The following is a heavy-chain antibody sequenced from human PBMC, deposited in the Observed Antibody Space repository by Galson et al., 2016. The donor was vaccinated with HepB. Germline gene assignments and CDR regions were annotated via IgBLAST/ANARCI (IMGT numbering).Heavy chain of an antibody. J-gene: IGHJ4*02. D-gene: IGHD3-10*01. Sequence: CAASGIIFSSYAMSWVRLAPGKGLECVSVLSGSGRRTYHADSVKGRSTMSRDNSRNTVYLQMNSLRVEDTAIYYCAKDRRVSSSGGFDFWGQGTLVTVAS. V-gene: IGHV3-23*01. CDR1: GIIFSSYA. CDR2: LSGSGRRT. CDR3: AKDRRVSSSGGFDF.